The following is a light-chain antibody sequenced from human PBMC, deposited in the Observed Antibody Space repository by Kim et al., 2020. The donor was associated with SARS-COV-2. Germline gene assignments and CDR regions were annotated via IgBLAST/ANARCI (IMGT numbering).Light chain of an antibody. CDR3: QHYDDPPYT. CDR1: HDISNY. CDR2: GAS. V-gene: IGKV1-33*01. Sequence: SASVGDRVTRTCQASHDISNYLHWYQQKPAKPPKLLIHGASKLETGVTSRFSGSGSGTTFTFTISSLQPEDIATYYCQHYDDPPYTFGQGTKLEI. J-gene: IGKJ2*01.